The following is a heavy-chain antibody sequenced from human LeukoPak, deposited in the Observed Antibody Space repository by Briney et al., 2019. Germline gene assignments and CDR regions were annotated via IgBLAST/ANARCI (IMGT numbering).Heavy chain of an antibody. V-gene: IGHV3-7*01. Sequence: GGSLRLSCAASGFTFSSYWMSWVHQAPGKGLEWVANIKQDGSEKYYVDSVKGRFTISRDNAKNSLYLQMNSLRAEDTAVYYCASEVNYGDYYNWFDPWGQGTLVTVSS. CDR3: ASEVNYGDYYNWFDP. J-gene: IGHJ5*02. CDR2: IKQDGSEK. D-gene: IGHD4-17*01. CDR1: GFTFSSYW.